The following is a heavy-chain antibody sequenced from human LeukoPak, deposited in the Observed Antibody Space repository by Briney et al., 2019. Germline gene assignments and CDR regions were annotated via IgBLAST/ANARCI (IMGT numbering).Heavy chain of an antibody. V-gene: IGHV3-9*01. D-gene: IGHD2-2*01. J-gene: IGHJ5*02. Sequence: PGRSLRLSCAASGFTFDDYAMHWVRQAPGKGLEWVSGISWNSGSIGYADSVKGRFLISRDNAKNSLYLQMNSLRAEDTAVYYCTRHADIAVLPGAAGATNWFDPWGQGTLVTVSS. CDR2: ISWNSGSI. CDR1: GFTFDDYA. CDR3: TRHADIAVLPGAAGATNWFDP.